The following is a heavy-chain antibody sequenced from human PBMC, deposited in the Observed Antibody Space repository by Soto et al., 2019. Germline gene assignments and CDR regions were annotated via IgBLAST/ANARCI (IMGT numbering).Heavy chain of an antibody. CDR1: GGSFSSYP. CDR2: GIPSFGTA. V-gene: IGHV1-69*13. Sequence: ASVKGSCKGSGGSFSSYPISWVRQAPGQGLEWMGGGIPSFGTANYGQEFQGRGTITADESTSTRYMELSRLTYEDTAVYYCARAPVPGSANWTGHLSDSRGQASLVPVSS. CDR3: ARAPVPGSANWTGHLSDS. J-gene: IGHJ4*02. D-gene: IGHD1-20*01.